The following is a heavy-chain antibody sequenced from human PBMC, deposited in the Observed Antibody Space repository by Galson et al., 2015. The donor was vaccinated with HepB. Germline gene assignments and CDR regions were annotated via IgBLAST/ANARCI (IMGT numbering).Heavy chain of an antibody. V-gene: IGHV1-18*04. CDR2: ISGYNGNT. D-gene: IGHD3-10*01. J-gene: IGHJ5*02. CDR1: GYTYTSYG. CDR3: ARDRNRIIMVRGVITP. Sequence: SVKVSCKASGYTYTSYGISWVRQAPGQGLEWMGWISGYNGNTDYAQKFQGRVTMTTDTSTSTAYMELRGLRSDDTAVYFCARDRNRIIMVRGVITPWGQGTLVTVSS.